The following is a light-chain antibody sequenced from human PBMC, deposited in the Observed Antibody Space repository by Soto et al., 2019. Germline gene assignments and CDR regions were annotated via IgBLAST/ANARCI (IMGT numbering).Light chain of an antibody. V-gene: IGKV3-15*01. CDR2: GAS. CDR1: QSVSSN. CDR3: QQYNNWPPPMYT. J-gene: IGKJ2*01. Sequence: EIVMTQSPATLSVSPGERATLSCRASQSVSSNLAWYQQKPGQAPRLLIYGASTRATGIPARFSGSGSGTEFILTISSLQSEDFAVYYCQQYNNWPPPMYTFGQGTKLEIK.